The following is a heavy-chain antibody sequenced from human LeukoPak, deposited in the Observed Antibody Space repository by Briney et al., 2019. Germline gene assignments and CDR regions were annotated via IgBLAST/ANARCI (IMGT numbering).Heavy chain of an antibody. V-gene: IGHV4-59*08. J-gene: IGHJ6*02. CDR2: IYYSGST. Sequence: PSETLSLTCTVSGGSISGYYWSWIRQPPGKGLEWIGYIYYSGSTNYNPSLESRVTISVDTSKNQFSLKLNSVTAADTAVYYCARHKGYGMDVWGQGTTVTVSS. CDR1: GGSISGYY. CDR3: ARHKGYGMDV.